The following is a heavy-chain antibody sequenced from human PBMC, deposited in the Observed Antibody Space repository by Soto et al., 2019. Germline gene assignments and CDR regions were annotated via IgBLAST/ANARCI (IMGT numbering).Heavy chain of an antibody. CDR1: GGSISSYY. V-gene: IGHV4-59*01. CDR2: IYYSGST. CDR3: AGISYYYGSGSYYNVHYYYGMDV. J-gene: IGHJ6*02. Sequence: SETLSLTCTVSGGSISSYYWSWIRQPPGKGLEWIGYIYYSGSTNYNPSLKSRVTISVDTSKNQFSLKLSSVTAADTAVYYCAGISYYYGSGSYYNVHYYYGMDVWGQGTTVTVSS. D-gene: IGHD3-10*01.